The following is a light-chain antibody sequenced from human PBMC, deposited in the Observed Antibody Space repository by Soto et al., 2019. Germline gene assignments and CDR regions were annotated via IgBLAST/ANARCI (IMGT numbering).Light chain of an antibody. CDR2: GTS. CDR3: PQYGSSTGP. J-gene: IGKJ1*01. V-gene: IGKV3-20*01. CDR1: QSVSSSY. Sequence: EIVLTQSPGTLSLSPGERATLSCRASQSVSSSYLAWYQQKPGQAPRLLIFGTSRRATGVPDRFSGSGSGTDFTLTISRLEPEDFAVYYCPQYGSSTGPFGQGTRVEIK.